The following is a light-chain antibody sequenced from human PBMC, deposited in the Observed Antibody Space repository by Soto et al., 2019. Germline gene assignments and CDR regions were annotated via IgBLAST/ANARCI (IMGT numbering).Light chain of an antibody. V-gene: IGLV4-69*01. CDR1: SGHSSYA. Sequence: QPVLTQSPSASASLGDSVKLTCTLSSGHSSYAIAWHQQQPEKGPRYLMKLNSDGSHSKGDGIPDRFSGSSSGAERYLTISSLQSEDEADYHCSSYTSDNTVYVFGTGTKLTVL. CDR2: LNSDGSH. CDR3: SSYTSDNTVYV. J-gene: IGLJ1*01.